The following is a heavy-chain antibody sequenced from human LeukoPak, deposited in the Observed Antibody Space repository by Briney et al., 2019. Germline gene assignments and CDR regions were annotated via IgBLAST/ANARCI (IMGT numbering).Heavy chain of an antibody. D-gene: IGHD3-10*01. CDR3: VREGFYDSGSFPTFYFDY. CDR2: ISYDVNIK. J-gene: IGHJ4*02. V-gene: IGHV3-30-3*01. CDR1: GFDLHNYV. Sequence: GGSLRLSCAASGFDLHNYVIHWVRQAPGKGLEWVAVISYDVNIKYHTDSVKGRFTISRDSSSKAVYLQMNSLGTEDTAVYYCVREGFYDSGSFPTFYFDYWGQGTLVPVSS.